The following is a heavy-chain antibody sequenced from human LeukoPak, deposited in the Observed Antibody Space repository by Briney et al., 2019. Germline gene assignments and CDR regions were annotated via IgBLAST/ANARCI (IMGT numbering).Heavy chain of an antibody. J-gene: IGHJ4*02. Sequence: GESLKISCKGSGYSFTNYWIGWVRQMPGKGQEWMGIIYPADSDTRYSPSFQGQVTISADKSIGTAYLQWSSLKAADTAMYYCVRGGGNGWWYYWGQGTLVTVSS. CDR3: VRGGGNGWWYY. V-gene: IGHV5-51*01. CDR1: GYSFTNYW. CDR2: IYPADSDT. D-gene: IGHD2-15*01.